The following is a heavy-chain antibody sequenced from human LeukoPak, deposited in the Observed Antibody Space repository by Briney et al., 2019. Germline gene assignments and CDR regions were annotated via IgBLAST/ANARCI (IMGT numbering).Heavy chain of an antibody. D-gene: IGHD3-10*01. CDR3: ARGKILWFGGPYYGMDV. J-gene: IGHJ6*02. CDR1: GGSISSYY. Sequence: SETLSLTCTVSGGSISSYYWSWIRQPPGKGLEWIGYIYYSGSTNYNPSLKSRVTISVDTSKNQFSLKLSSVTAADTAVYYCARGKILWFGGPYYGMDVWGQGTTVTVSS. V-gene: IGHV4-59*12. CDR2: IYYSGST.